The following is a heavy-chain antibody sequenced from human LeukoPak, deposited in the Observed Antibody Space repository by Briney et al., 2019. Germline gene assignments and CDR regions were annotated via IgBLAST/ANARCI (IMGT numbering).Heavy chain of an antibody. V-gene: IGHV3-30-3*01. CDR3: ARVPAHYYGSGNMFFGDGLDV. Sequence: PGGSLRLPCAASGFTFSSYAMHWVRQAPGKGLEWVAVISYDGSNKYYADSVKGRFTISRDNSKNTLYLQMNSLRAEDTAVYYCARVPAHYYGSGNMFFGDGLDVWGLGTTVAVSS. CDR2: ISYDGSNK. D-gene: IGHD3-10*01. J-gene: IGHJ6*02. CDR1: GFTFSSYA.